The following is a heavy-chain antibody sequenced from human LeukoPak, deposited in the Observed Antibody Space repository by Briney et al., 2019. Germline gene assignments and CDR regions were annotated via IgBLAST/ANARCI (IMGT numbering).Heavy chain of an antibody. D-gene: IGHD3-10*01. V-gene: IGHV3-7*01. CDR2: IKQDGSET. CDR3: VSAIRGSPIDY. J-gene: IGHJ4*02. Sequence: GGSLRLSCAASGFTFSSYWMSWVRQAPGKGLEWVANIKQDGSETYYVDSVKGRFTISRDNAKNSLFLQMNSLRAEDTAIYYCVSAIRGSPIDYWGQGTLVSVPS. CDR1: GFTFSSYW.